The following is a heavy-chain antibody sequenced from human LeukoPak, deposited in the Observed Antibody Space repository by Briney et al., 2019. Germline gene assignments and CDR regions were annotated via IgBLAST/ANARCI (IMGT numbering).Heavy chain of an antibody. D-gene: IGHD6-13*01. V-gene: IGHV3-7*01. CDR3: ARGRRGIVATGKLLTFDY. CDR1: GFTFSSYW. Sequence: QTGGSLRLSCGASGFTFSSYWMSWVRQAPGKGLEWVASTKEDGSEKDYVDSVKGRFTISRDNAKNSLYLQMNSLRAEDTAMYYCARGRRGIVATGKLLTFDYWGQGTLVTVSS. CDR2: TKEDGSEK. J-gene: IGHJ4*02.